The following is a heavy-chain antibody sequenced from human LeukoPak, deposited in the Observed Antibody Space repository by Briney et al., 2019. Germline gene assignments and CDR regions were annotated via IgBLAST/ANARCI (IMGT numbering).Heavy chain of an antibody. CDR1: GGSISSSSYY. D-gene: IGHD6-13*01. J-gene: IGHJ4*02. CDR3: ARFGIAFDY. Sequence: SGTLSLTCTVSGGSISSSSYYWGWIRQPPGKGLEWIGSIYYSGSTYYNPSLKSRVTISVDTSKNQFSLKLSSVTAADTAVYYCARFGIAFDYWGQGTLVTVS. CDR2: IYYSGST. V-gene: IGHV4-39*01.